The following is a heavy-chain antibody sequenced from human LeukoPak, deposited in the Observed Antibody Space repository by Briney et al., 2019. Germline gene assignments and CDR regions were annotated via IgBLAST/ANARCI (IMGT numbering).Heavy chain of an antibody. Sequence: GRSLRLSCAASGFTFSSYEMNWVRQAPGKGLEWVSDINGRGGSTYYADSVKGRFTISRDNSKNTLYLQMNSLRAEDTAVYYCAKRGAIWGQGTMVTVSS. CDR1: GFTFSSYE. D-gene: IGHD3-16*01. CDR3: AKRGAI. CDR2: INGRGGST. J-gene: IGHJ3*02. V-gene: IGHV3-23*01.